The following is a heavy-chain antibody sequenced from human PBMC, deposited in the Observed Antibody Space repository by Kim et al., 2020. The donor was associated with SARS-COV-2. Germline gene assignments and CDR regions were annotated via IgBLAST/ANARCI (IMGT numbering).Heavy chain of an antibody. CDR2: ISAYNGNT. CDR3: AREYGCSYGYEYCTRFFDY. D-gene: IGHD5-18*01. Sequence: ASVKVSCKASGYTFTSYGISWVRQAPGQGLEWMGWISAYNGNTNYAQKLQGRVTMTTDTSTSTAYMELRSLRSDDTAVYYCAREYGCSYGYEYCTRFFDYWGQGTLVTVSS. V-gene: IGHV1-18*01. CDR1: GYTFTSYG. J-gene: IGHJ4*02.